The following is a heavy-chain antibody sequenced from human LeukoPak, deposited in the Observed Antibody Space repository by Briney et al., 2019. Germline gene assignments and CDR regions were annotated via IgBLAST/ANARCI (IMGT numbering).Heavy chain of an antibody. Sequence: PGGSLRLSCAASGFTISTNYMSWVRQAPGKGLEWVSVMYTGGSTYYADSVKGRFTISRDNAKNTLYLQMDSLRAEDTAVYYCVTSGWFYYFDYWGQGTLVTVSS. CDR2: MYTGGST. CDR1: GFTISTNY. V-gene: IGHV3-53*01. J-gene: IGHJ4*02. D-gene: IGHD6-19*01. CDR3: VTSGWFYYFDY.